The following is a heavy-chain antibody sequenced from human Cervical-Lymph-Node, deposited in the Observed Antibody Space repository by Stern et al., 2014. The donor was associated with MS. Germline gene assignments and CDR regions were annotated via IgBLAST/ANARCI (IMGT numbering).Heavy chain of an antibody. J-gene: IGHJ3*02. V-gene: IGHV3-9*01. D-gene: IGHD3-16*01. CDR3: AKDLHYDATGFDAFDI. Sequence: EVQLEESGGGLVQPGRSLRLSCVASGFQFDDYGMNWVRQVPGKGLEWVAGLNWNSDNIGYADSVKGRFTVSRDNAKNSLYLQMNSLRVEDTAFYYCAKDLHYDATGFDAFDIWGRGTMVSVSS. CDR2: LNWNSDNI. CDR1: GFQFDDYG.